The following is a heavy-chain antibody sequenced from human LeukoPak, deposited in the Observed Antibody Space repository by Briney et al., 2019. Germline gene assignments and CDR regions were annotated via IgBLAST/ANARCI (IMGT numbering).Heavy chain of an antibody. Sequence: QPGGSLRLSCAASGFTFSSYWMSWVRQAPGKGLEWVANIKQDGSEKYYVDSVKGRFTISRDNAKNSLYLQMNSLRAEDTAVYYCARDQVGYYDFWSGYPHDAFDIWGQGTMVTVSS. D-gene: IGHD3-3*01. CDR1: GFTFSSYW. J-gene: IGHJ3*02. CDR3: ARDQVGYYDFWSGYPHDAFDI. CDR2: IKQDGSEK. V-gene: IGHV3-7*01.